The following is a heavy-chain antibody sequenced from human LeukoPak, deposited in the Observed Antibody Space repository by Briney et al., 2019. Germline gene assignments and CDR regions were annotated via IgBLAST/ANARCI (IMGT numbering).Heavy chain of an antibody. Sequence: GASVKVSCKASGYTFTGYYMHWVRQAPGQGLEWMGWINPNSGGTNYAQKFQGRVTMTRDTSISTAYMELSRLRSDDTAVYYCARVPRVRDCSGGSCPDWNYYYYYMDVWGKGTTVTVSS. CDR1: GYTFTGYY. CDR2: INPNSGGT. D-gene: IGHD2-15*01. V-gene: IGHV1-2*02. J-gene: IGHJ6*03. CDR3: ARVPRVRDCSGGSCPDWNYYYYYMDV.